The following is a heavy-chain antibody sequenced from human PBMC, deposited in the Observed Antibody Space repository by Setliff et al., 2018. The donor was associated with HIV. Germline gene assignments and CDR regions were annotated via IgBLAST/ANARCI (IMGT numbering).Heavy chain of an antibody. J-gene: IGHJ6*03. CDR1: FTFSAYY. CDR2: MSPNSGGA. Sequence: ASVKVSCKGGFTFSAYYIHWVRQAPGQGLEWMGWMSPNSGGASYVQAFQGRINMTRDSSITTAYMELNNLRSDDSATYFCARKRKDYFGSGSYSGFYYSHHMDVWGQGTTVTVSS. V-gene: IGHV1-2*02. D-gene: IGHD3-10*01. CDR3: ARKRKDYFGSGSYSGFYYSHHMDV.